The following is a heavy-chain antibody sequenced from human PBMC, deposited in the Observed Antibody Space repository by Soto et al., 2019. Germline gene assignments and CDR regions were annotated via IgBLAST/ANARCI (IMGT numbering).Heavy chain of an antibody. CDR2: ISYDGSNK. CDR1: GFTFSSYG. D-gene: IGHD3-9*01. J-gene: IGHJ4*02. CDR3: AKDVPHYDILYYFDY. Sequence: GGSLRLSCAASGFTFSSYGMHWVRQAPGKGLEWVAVISYDGSNKYYADSVKGRFTISRDNSKNTLYLQMNSLRAEDTAVYYCAKDVPHYDILYYFDYWGQGTLVTVSS. V-gene: IGHV3-30*18.